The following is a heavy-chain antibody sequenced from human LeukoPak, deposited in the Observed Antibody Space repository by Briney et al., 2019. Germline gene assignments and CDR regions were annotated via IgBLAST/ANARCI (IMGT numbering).Heavy chain of an antibody. J-gene: IGHJ4*02. Sequence: ASVKVSCKASGYTFSRYGMHWVRQAPGQRLEWMGWINAGNENTKYSQKFQGRVSITRDTSASTAYMELSSLTSEDTAVYYCADELGVYWGQGTLVTVSS. CDR2: INAGNENT. CDR3: ADELGVY. D-gene: IGHD3-10*01. V-gene: IGHV1-3*01. CDR1: GYTFSRYG.